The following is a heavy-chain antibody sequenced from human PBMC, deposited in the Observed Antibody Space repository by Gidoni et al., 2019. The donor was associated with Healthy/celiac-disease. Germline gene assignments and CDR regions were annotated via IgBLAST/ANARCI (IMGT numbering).Heavy chain of an antibody. CDR1: GFPFSSYG. D-gene: IGHD3-10*01. Sequence: QVQLVESGGGVVQPGRSLRLSCAAAGFPFSSYGMHWVRQAPGNGLELVAVIWYDGSNKYYADSVKGRFTISRDNSKNTLYLQMNSLRAEDTAVYYCARGSYGSGSYSYYGMDVWGQGTTVTVSS. V-gene: IGHV3-33*01. CDR2: IWYDGSNK. J-gene: IGHJ6*02. CDR3: ARGSYGSGSYSYYGMDV.